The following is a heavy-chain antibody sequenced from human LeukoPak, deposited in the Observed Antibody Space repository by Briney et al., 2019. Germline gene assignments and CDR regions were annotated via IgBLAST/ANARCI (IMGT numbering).Heavy chain of an antibody. D-gene: IGHD3-22*01. Sequence: SETLSLTCTVSGGSISSSSYYWGWIRQPPGKGLEWIVSIYYSGSTYYNPSLKSRVTISVDTSKNQFSLKLSSVTAADTAVYYCARLDGYYYDSSGLDYFDYWGQGTLVTVSS. J-gene: IGHJ4*02. CDR3: ARLDGYYYDSSGLDYFDY. CDR1: GGSISSSSYY. V-gene: IGHV4-39*01. CDR2: IYYSGST.